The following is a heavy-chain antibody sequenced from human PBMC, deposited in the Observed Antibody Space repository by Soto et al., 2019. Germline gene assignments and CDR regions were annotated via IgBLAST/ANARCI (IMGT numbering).Heavy chain of an antibody. V-gene: IGHV4-61*01. CDR2: IYYSGST. CDR3: ARGSGGSLRILQYFQH. CDR1: GGSVSSGSYY. Sequence: SETLSLTCTVSGGSVSSGSYYWSWIRQPPGKGLEWIGYIYYSGSTNYNPSLKSRVTISVDTSKNQFSLKLSSVTAADTAVYYCARGSGGSLRILQYFQHWGQGTLVTVSS. D-gene: IGHD2-15*01. J-gene: IGHJ1*01.